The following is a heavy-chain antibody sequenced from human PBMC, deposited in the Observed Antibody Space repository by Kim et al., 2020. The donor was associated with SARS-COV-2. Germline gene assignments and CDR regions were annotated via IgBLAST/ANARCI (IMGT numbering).Heavy chain of an antibody. Sequence: GGSLRLSCAASGFSFSDAWMSWVRQAPGKGLEWVGRIKSKTDGGTTNYAAPVKGRFTISRDDSKNTLYLQMNSLKTEDTAVYYCTIGRDGVVNDAFDIWGQGTMVTVSS. J-gene: IGHJ3*02. D-gene: IGHD3-3*01. CDR1: GFSFSDAW. V-gene: IGHV3-15*01. CDR3: TIGRDGVVNDAFDI. CDR2: IKSKTDGGTT.